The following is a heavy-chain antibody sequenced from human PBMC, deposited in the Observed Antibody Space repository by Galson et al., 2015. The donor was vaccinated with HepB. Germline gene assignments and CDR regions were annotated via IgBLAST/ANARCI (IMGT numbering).Heavy chain of an antibody. J-gene: IGHJ4*02. CDR1: GFTFSSYG. D-gene: IGHD5-24*01. CDR3: AKDSLGRWLQIGYFDY. CDR2: ISYDGSNK. Sequence: SLRLSCAASGFTFSSYGMHWVRQAPGKGLEWVAVISYDGSNKYYADSVKGRFTISRDNSKNTLYLQMNSLRAEDTAVYYCAKDSLGRWLQIGYFDYWGQGTLVTVSS. V-gene: IGHV3-30*18.